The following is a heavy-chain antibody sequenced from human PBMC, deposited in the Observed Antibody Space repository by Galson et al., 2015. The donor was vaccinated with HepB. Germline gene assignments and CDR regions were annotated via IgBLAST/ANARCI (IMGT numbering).Heavy chain of an antibody. D-gene: IGHD3-9*01. V-gene: IGHV3-21*04. Sequence: SLRLSCAASGFTFSSCSMNWVRQAPGKGLEWVSSISSSSSYIYYADSMKGRFTISRDNAKNSLYLQMNSLRTEDTALYYCAKENYDILTGYYNYYVDYWGQGALVTVSS. CDR2: ISSSSSYI. J-gene: IGHJ4*02. CDR3: AKENYDILTGYYNYYVDY. CDR1: GFTFSSCS.